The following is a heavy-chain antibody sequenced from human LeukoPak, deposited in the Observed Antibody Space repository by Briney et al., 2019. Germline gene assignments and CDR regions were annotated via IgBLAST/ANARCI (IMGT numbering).Heavy chain of an antibody. V-gene: IGHV4-59*01. CDR2: IYYSGST. D-gene: IGHD3-9*01. J-gene: IGHJ4*02. Sequence: PSETLSLTCTVSGGSISSYYWSWIRQPPGKGLEWIGYIYYSGSTNYNPSLKSRVTISVDTSKNQFSLKLSSVTAADTAVYYCARVNILTGSFFDYWGQGTLVTVSS. CDR1: GGSISSYY. CDR3: ARVNILTGSFFDY.